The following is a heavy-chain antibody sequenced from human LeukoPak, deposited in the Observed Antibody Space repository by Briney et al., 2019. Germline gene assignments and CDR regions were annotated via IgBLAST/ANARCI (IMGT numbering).Heavy chain of an antibody. Sequence: WASVKVSCKASGYTFTSYAMNWVRQAPGQGLEWMGWINTNTGNPTYAQGFTGRFVFSLDTSVSTAYLQISSLKAEDTAVYYCAKTVEMATIDYWGQGTLVTVSS. V-gene: IGHV7-4-1*02. J-gene: IGHJ4*02. CDR2: INTNTGNP. CDR3: AKTVEMATIDY. D-gene: IGHD5-24*01. CDR1: GYTFTSYA.